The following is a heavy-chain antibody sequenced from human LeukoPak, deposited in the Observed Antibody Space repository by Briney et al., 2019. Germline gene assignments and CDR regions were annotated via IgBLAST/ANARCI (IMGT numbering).Heavy chain of an antibody. V-gene: IGHV3-33*01. J-gene: IGHJ4*02. Sequence: GGSLRLSCAASGFTFSNYGMHWVRQAPGKGLEWVALRWYDGANKNYADSVKGRFTISRDNSKNTVYLQMTSLRAEDTALYYCARDPSGSWNDVGTFDSWGQGTLVSVSS. D-gene: IGHD1-1*01. CDR3: ARDPSGSWNDVGTFDS. CDR2: RWYDGANK. CDR1: GFTFSNYG.